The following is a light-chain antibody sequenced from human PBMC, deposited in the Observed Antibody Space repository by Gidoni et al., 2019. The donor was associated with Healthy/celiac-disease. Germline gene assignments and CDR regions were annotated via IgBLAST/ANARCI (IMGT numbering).Light chain of an antibody. J-gene: IGKJ1*01. CDR1: QSVSSSY. CDR3: QQYGSSPLT. CDR2: GAS. V-gene: IGKV3-20*01. Sequence: IVLPQSPGPLSLSPGERATLSCRASQSVSSSYLAWYQQKPGQAPRRLIYGASSRATGIPDRFSGSGSGTDFTLTISRLEPEDCAVYYCQQYGSSPLTFXXXTKVEIK.